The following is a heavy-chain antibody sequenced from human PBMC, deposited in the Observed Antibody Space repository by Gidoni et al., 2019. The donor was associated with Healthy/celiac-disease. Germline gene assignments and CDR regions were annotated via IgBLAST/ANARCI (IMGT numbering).Heavy chain of an antibody. CDR2: INAGNGNT. CDR1: GYTFTSYA. CDR3: ARGRYSGSYYRGMDLFDY. Sequence: QVQLVQSGAEVKKPGASVKVSCKASGYTFTSYAMHWVRQAPGQRLEWMGWINAGNGNTKYSQKFQGRVTITRDTSASTAYMELSSLRSEDTAVYYCARGRYSGSYYRGMDLFDYWGQGTLVTVSS. J-gene: IGHJ4*02. V-gene: IGHV1-3*01. D-gene: IGHD1-26*01.